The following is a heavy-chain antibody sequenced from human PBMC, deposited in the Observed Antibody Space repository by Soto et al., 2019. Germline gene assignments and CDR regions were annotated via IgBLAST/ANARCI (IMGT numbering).Heavy chain of an antibody. CDR3: ASSPGFSAEGGYFDL. CDR2: IYYSGST. D-gene: IGHD3-3*01. Sequence: QVQLQESGPGLVKPSETLSLTCTVSGGSISSYYWSWIRQPPGKGLEWIGYIYYSGSTNYNPSLKSRVTISVDTSKNQFSLKLSSVTAADTAVYYCASSPGFSAEGGYFDLWGRGTLVTVSS. V-gene: IGHV4-59*01. J-gene: IGHJ2*01. CDR1: GGSISSYY.